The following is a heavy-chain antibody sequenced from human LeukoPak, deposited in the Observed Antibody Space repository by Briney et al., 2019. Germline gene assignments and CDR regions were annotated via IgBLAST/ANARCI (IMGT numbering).Heavy chain of an antibody. CDR2: TSSSDAGT. CDR3: ARAPVTSCRGAYCYPFDY. V-gene: IGHV3-23*01. CDR1: GFPLSSYA. D-gene: IGHD2-21*01. Sequence: PGGSLRLSCAAFGFPLSSYAMSWVRQAPGKGLEWVSATSSSDAGTYHADSVRARFTISRDNSKNTLYLQMNSLRVEDAAVYYCARAPVTSCRGAYCYPFDYWGQGTLVTVSS. J-gene: IGHJ4*02.